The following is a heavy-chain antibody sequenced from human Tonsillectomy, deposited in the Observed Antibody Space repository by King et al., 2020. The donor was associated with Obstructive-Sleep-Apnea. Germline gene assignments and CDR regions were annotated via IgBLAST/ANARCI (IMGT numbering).Heavy chain of an antibody. CDR3: ASLTGVGAVAGSGGRFDP. CDR1: GASITSTNW. J-gene: IGHJ5*02. CDR2: IYHSGST. Sequence: VQLQESGPGLVKPSGTLSLTCAVSGASITSTNWWSWVRQPPGKGLEGIGEIYHSGSTNYNPSPKSRVTISVDKSKNQFSLKLNSVTAADTAVYSCASLTGVGAVAGSGGRFDPWGQGTLVTVSS. V-gene: IGHV4-4*02. D-gene: IGHD1-26*01.